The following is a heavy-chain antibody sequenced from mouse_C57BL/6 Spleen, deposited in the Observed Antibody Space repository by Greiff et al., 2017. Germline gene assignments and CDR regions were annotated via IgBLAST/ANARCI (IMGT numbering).Heavy chain of an antibody. CDR2: IYPGSGSP. CDR1: GYTFPSYW. CDR3: ARQSHYYAKDY. V-gene: IGHV1-55*01. Sequence: VQLQQPGAELVKPGASVKMSCKASGYTFPSYWITWVKQRPGQGLEWIGDIYPGSGSPNYNEKFKSKATLTVDTSSSTAYMQLSSLTSEDSAVYYCARQSHYYAKDYWGQGTSVTVSS. J-gene: IGHJ4*01.